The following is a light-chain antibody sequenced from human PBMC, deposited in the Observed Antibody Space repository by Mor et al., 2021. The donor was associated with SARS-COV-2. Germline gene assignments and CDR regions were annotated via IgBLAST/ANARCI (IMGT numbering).Light chain of an antibody. J-gene: IGKJ4*01. V-gene: IGKV1-5*03. Sequence: CYVEKTGKAPKLLISKASDLESGVPSRFSGDGFGTDFTLTISSLQPDDSAVYYCQQYDSYPLTFGGGTKVEIK. CDR2: KAS. CDR3: QQYDSYPLT.